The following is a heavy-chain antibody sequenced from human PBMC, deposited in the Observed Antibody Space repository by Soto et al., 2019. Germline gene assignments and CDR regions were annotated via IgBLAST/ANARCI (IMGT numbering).Heavy chain of an antibody. D-gene: IGHD3-10*01. CDR1: GFTFSSYA. J-gene: IGHJ3*02. V-gene: IGHV3-23*01. Sequence: EVQLLESGGGLVQPGGSLRLSCAASGFTFSSYAMSWVLQAPGKGLECVSAISGSGGSTYYADSVKGRFTISRDNSKNTLYLQMNSLRDADTDVYYCAKQLVRGVINADAFDIWGQWTMVTVSS. CDR2: ISGSGGST. CDR3: AKQLVRGVINADAFDI.